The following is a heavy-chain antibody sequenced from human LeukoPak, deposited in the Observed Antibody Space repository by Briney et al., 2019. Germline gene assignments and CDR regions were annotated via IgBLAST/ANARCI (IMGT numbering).Heavy chain of an antibody. Sequence: GGSLRLSCAASGFTFSSYSINCVRQAPGKGLEWLSYISSSSSTIYYADSVKGRFTISRDDAKNSLYLQMNSLRDEDTAVYYCAREAPGAHNHFDYWGQGTLVTVSS. D-gene: IGHD1-26*01. V-gene: IGHV3-48*02. J-gene: IGHJ4*02. CDR2: ISSSSSTI. CDR3: AREAPGAHNHFDY. CDR1: GFTFSSYS.